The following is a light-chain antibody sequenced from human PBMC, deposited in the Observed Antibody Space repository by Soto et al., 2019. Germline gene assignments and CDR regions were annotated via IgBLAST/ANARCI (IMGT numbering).Light chain of an antibody. CDR1: QTISSW. J-gene: IGKJ4*01. V-gene: IGKV1-5*03. CDR3: QQRSDWPLT. Sequence: EIQMTQSPSPLSGSVGDRVTITCRASQTISSWLAWYQQKPGKAPKLLIYKASTLKSGVPSRFSGSRSGTDCTLTISSLEPEDVAVYYCQQRSDWPLTLGGGTKVDIK. CDR2: KAS.